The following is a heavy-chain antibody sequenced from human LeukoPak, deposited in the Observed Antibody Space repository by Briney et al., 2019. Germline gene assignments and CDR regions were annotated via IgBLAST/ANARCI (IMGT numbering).Heavy chain of an antibody. D-gene: IGHD5-18*01. CDR1: GFTFSSYA. J-gene: IGHJ6*02. V-gene: IGHV3-64*01. CDR3: ARELGAGYSYGYYYGMDV. Sequence: GGSLRLSCAASGFTFSSYAMYWVRRTPGKGLEYVSVISGNGVSTHYATSVKGRFTISRDNSKNTLFLQMGSLKAEDMAVYYCARELGAGYSYGYYYGMDVWGQGTTVTVSS. CDR2: ISGNGVST.